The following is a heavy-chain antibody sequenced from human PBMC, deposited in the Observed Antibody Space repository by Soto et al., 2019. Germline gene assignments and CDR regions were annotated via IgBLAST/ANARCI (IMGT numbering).Heavy chain of an antibody. Sequence: SETLSLTCSVSGGSVSNKTYYWSWIRQPPGKRLEWIGYVYYSGTTNYNPSLKSRVTISVDMSKNQFSLRLSSVTAADTALYFCARTTAVPNTLRSRYFFDYWGQGTLVTVSS. J-gene: IGHJ4*02. CDR1: GGSVSNKTYY. CDR2: VYYSGTT. V-gene: IGHV4-61*01. D-gene: IGHD4-17*01. CDR3: ARTTAVPNTLRSRYFFDY.